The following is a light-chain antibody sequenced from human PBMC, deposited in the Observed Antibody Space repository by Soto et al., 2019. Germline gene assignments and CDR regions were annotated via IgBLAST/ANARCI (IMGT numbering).Light chain of an antibody. CDR3: HQRSTWPFT. Sequence: EIVLTQSPATLSLSPGERATLSCRASQSISSYLAWYQQKPDQAPRLLIYDASNRATGIPARFSGSGSGTDFPLTISSLEPEDFAVYYCHQRSTWPFTFGPGTKVDIK. CDR2: DAS. V-gene: IGKV3-11*01. J-gene: IGKJ3*01. CDR1: QSISSY.